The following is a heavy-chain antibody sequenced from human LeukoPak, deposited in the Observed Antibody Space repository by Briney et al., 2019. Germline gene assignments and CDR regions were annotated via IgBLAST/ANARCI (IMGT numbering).Heavy chain of an antibody. CDR2: IYYSGST. Sequence: SETLSLTCTVSGGSISSSSYYWGWIRQPPGKGLEWIGSIYYSGSTYYNPSLKSRVTISVDTSKNQFSLKLSSVTAADTAVYYCARSVVVVAIRAFDIWGQGTMVTVSS. V-gene: IGHV4-39*01. J-gene: IGHJ3*02. D-gene: IGHD2-15*01. CDR3: ARSVVVVAIRAFDI. CDR1: GGSISSSSYY.